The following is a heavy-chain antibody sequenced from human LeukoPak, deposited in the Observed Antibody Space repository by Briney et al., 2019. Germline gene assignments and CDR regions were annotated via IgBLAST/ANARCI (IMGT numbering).Heavy chain of an antibody. Sequence: GGSLRLSCAASGFTFDDYAMHWVRQAPGKGLEWVSGISWNSGSIDYADSVKGRFTISRDNSKNTLYLQMSSLRAEDTAVYHCAKVGRGTYGSGSYYNPNWFVRWGQGTLVTVSS. D-gene: IGHD3-10*01. V-gene: IGHV3-9*01. CDR1: GFTFDDYA. J-gene: IGHJ5*02. CDR3: AKVGRGTYGSGSYYNPNWFVR. CDR2: ISWNSGSI.